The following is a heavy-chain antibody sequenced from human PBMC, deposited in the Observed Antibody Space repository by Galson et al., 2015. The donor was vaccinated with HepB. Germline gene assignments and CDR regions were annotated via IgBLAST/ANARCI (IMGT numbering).Heavy chain of an antibody. CDR2: ISSGGVNS. CDR1: GFTFSNYA. D-gene: IGHD3/OR15-3a*01. Sequence: SLRLSCAASGFTFSNYAMSWVRQAPGKGLEWVSGISSGGVNSYYTDSVKGRFTTSRDNSKSTLYLQMNSLRAEDTAVYYCAKGTQGVWGLVTVKFDLWGRGTLVTVSS. J-gene: IGHJ2*01. V-gene: IGHV3-23*01. CDR3: AKGTQGVWGLVTVKFDL.